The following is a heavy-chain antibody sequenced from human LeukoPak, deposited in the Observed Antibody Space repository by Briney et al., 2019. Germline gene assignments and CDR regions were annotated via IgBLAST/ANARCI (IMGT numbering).Heavy chain of an antibody. J-gene: IGHJ6*02. Sequence: GRSLTLSWAASRFIFSSYSMNWVRQAPGKGLEWVSCISSSSRTTYYADSVKGPFPISRDNAKKSLYLQMNSLRDEDTAVYYCARDLHYYVAMDVWGQGTTVTVSS. V-gene: IGHV3-48*02. CDR1: RFIFSSYS. CDR2: ISSSSRTT. D-gene: IGHD3-10*02. CDR3: ARDLHYYVAMDV.